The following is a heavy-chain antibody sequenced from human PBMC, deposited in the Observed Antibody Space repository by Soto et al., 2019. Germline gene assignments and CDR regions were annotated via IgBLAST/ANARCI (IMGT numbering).Heavy chain of an antibody. Sequence: SETLSLTCTVSGGSISSSSYYWGWIRQPPGKGLEWIGSIYYSGSTYYNPSLKSRVTISVDTSKNQFSLKLSSVTAADTAVYYCARQNGYCSSTSCYYYYYYMDVWGRGTTVTVSS. CDR1: GGSISSSSYY. D-gene: IGHD2-2*03. J-gene: IGHJ6*03. V-gene: IGHV4-39*01. CDR3: ARQNGYCSSTSCYYYYYYMDV. CDR2: IYYSGST.